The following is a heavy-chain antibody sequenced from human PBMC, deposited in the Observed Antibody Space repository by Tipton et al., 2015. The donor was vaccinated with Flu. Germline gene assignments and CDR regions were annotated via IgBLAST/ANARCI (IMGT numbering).Heavy chain of an antibody. CDR2: IHTSGTT. CDR3: ARAESSLWAGHYYGLDV. J-gene: IGHJ6*02. CDR1: GGSISSGNYF. Sequence: TLSLTCTVSGGSISSGNYFWNWIRQPAGKGPEWIGRIHTSGTTYYKPSLKSRVTISLDTSKNHFSLRLTSVTAADTALYFCARAESSLWAGHYYGLDVWGQGTTVTVSS. D-gene: IGHD6-19*01. V-gene: IGHV4-61*02.